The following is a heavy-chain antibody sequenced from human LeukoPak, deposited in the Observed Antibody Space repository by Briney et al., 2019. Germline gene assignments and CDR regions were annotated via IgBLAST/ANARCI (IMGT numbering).Heavy chain of an antibody. CDR2: FDPEDGET. Sequence: ASVKVSCKVSGYTLTELSMHWVRQAPGKGLEWMGGFDPEDGETIYAQKFQVRVTMTEDTSTDTAYMELSSLRSEDTAVYYCVCCSSTSCYGGYYFDYWGQGTLVTVSS. CDR3: VCCSSTSCYGGYYFDY. CDR1: GYTLTELS. V-gene: IGHV1-24*01. D-gene: IGHD2-2*01. J-gene: IGHJ4*02.